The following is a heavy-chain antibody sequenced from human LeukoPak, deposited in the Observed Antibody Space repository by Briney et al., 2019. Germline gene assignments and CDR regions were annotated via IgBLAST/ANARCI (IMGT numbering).Heavy chain of an antibody. CDR1: GFTFSTYV. CDR2: VSGSGGNT. Sequence: PGGSLRLSCAASGFTFSTYVMSWVRQAPGKGLGWASDVSGSGGNTHYADSVKGRFTISRDNSKNTLYLQMNSLRAEDTALYYCATEKRSTTAYDYWGQGTLVTVSS. CDR3: ATEKRSTTAYDY. D-gene: IGHD4-17*01. J-gene: IGHJ4*02. V-gene: IGHV3-23*01.